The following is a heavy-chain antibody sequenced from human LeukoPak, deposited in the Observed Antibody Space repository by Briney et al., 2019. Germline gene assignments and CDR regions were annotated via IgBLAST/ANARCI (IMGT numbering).Heavy chain of an antibody. CDR3: ARQYYDSSGYLSYFDY. D-gene: IGHD3-22*01. V-gene: IGHV5-51*01. CDR1: GYTFTNYW. CDR2: IYPGDSDT. J-gene: IGHJ4*02. Sequence: GESLKISCQASGYTFTNYWIGWVRQMPGKGLEWMGIIYPGDSDTKYSPSFQGQVTMSADKSIRTAYLQWSSLKASDTAIYFCARQYYDSSGYLSYFDYWGQGTLVTVSS.